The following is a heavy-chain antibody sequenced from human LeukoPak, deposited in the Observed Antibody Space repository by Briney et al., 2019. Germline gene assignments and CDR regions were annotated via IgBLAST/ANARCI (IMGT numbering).Heavy chain of an antibody. J-gene: IGHJ4*02. CDR1: GGSFSGYY. D-gene: IGHD4-17*01. V-gene: IGHV4-34*01. CDR2: INHSGST. Sequence: SETLSLTCAVYGGSFSGYYWSWIRQPPGKGLEWIGEINHSGSTNYNPSLKSRVTISVDTSKNQFSLKLSSVTAADTAVYYCARLFYGDFPYYFDYWGQGTLVTVSS. CDR3: ARLFYGDFPYYFDY.